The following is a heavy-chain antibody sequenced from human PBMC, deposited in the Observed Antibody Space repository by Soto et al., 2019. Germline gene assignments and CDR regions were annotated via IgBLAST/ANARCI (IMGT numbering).Heavy chain of an antibody. V-gene: IGHV3-21*06. CDR3: ARDIGEMSDV. CDR1: GFTFSSXT. Sequence: LXLXCTGYGFTFSSXTMTWVRQGPGKGLEWVSSISSSSSYIYFADSLKGRFTISRDKAKNSLYIQMKSLRAEDTAVYYCARDIGEMSDVWGQGTQVTVSS. J-gene: IGHJ4*02. CDR2: ISSSSSYI. D-gene: IGHD3-10*01.